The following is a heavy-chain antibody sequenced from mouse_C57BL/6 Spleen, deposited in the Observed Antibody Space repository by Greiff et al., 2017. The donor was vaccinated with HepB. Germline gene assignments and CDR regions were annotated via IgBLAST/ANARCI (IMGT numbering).Heavy chain of an antibody. D-gene: IGHD1-1*01. J-gene: IGHJ2*01. V-gene: IGHV1-80*01. Sequence: QVQLKESGAELVKPGASVKISCKASGYAFSSSWMNWVKQRPGKGLEWIGQIYPGDGDTTYNGKFKVKATLTADKSSSTAYMQLSSLTSEDAAVYFCARSDYYGSSGDYWGQGTTLTVSS. CDR1: GYAFSSSW. CDR2: IYPGDGDT. CDR3: ARSDYYGSSGDY.